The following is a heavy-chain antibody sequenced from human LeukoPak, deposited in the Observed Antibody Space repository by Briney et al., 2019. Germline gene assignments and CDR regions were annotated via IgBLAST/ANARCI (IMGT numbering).Heavy chain of an antibody. CDR3: ARGFAVVGTYYGMDV. CDR2: VYSAGST. J-gene: IGHJ6*02. Sequence: GGSLRLSCAASEFTVSSKYMSWVRQAPGKGLEWVSGVYSAGSTYYADSVKGRFTISRDNSKNTLNLQMNSLRAEDTAVYYCARGFAVVGTYYGMDVWGRGTTVTVSS. V-gene: IGHV3-53*01. CDR1: EFTVSSKY. D-gene: IGHD6-13*01.